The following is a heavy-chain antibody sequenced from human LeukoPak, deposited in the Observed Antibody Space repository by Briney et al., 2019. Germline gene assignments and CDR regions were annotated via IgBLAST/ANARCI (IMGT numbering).Heavy chain of an antibody. Sequence: PGGSLRLSCAASGFSFINCAMSWVRQAPGKGLEWVSTIATSDGNTYYAGSVKGRFTVSRDNSKNTLFLQMNSLRAEDTAGYYCAKDGGLWVSAHWGDSWGRGPLVTVSS. CDR1: GFSFINCA. V-gene: IGHV3-23*01. CDR3: AKDGGLWVSAHWGDS. D-gene: IGHD7-27*01. J-gene: IGHJ4*02. CDR2: IATSDGNT.